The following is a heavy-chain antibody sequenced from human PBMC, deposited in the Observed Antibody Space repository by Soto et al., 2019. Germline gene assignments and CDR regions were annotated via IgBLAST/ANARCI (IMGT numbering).Heavy chain of an antibody. V-gene: IGHV4-34*01. CDR2: INHSGST. D-gene: IGHD3-22*01. CDR1: GGSFSGYY. Sequence: SETLSLTCAVYGGSFSGYYWSWIRQPPGKGLEWIGEINHSGSTNYNPSLKSRVTISVDTSKSQFSLKLSSVTAADTAVYYCARGVDYYDSSGYREYWGQGTLVTVSS. CDR3: ARGVDYYDSSGYREY. J-gene: IGHJ4*02.